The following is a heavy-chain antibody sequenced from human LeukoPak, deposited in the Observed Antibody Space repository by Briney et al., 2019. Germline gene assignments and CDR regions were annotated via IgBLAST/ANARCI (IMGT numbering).Heavy chain of an antibody. Sequence: GGSLRLSCAASGFTFSSYAMSWVCQAPGKGLEWVSAISGSGGSTYYADSVKGRFTISRDNSKNTLYLQMNSLRAEDTAVYYCADFSHVARVDYWGQGTLVTVSS. CDR1: GFTFSSYA. CDR2: ISGSGGST. J-gene: IGHJ4*02. CDR3: ADFSHVARVDY. V-gene: IGHV3-23*01. D-gene: IGHD3-10*01.